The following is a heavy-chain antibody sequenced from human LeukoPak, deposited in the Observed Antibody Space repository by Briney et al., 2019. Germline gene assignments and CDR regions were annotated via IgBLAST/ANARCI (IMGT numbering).Heavy chain of an antibody. CDR1: GYTFTSYG. CDR2: ISAYNGNT. V-gene: IGHV1-18*01. J-gene: IGHJ3*02. Sequence: ASVKVSCNASGYTFTSYGISWVRQAPGQGLEWMGWISAYNGNTNYAQKLQGRVTMTTDTSTSTAYMELRSLRSDDTAVYYCARDLIQALVDAFDIWGQGTMVTVS. CDR3: ARDLIQALVDAFDI.